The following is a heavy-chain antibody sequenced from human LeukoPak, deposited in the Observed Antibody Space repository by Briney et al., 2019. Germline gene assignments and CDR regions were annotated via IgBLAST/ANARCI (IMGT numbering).Heavy chain of an antibody. D-gene: IGHD6-6*01. CDR2: ISGSGGTT. CDR1: GFTFSSYW. CDR3: AKDRWGYSSSSDY. V-gene: IGHV3-23*01. J-gene: IGHJ4*02. Sequence: PGGSLRLSCAASGFTFSSYWMYWVRQAPGKGLEWVSGISGSGGTTYYADSVKGRFTISRDNSMNKVYLQMNSLRGEDTAVYYCAKDRWGYSSSSDYWGQGTQVTVSS.